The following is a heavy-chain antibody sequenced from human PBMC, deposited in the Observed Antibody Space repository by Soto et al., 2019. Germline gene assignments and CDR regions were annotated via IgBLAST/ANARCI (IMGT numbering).Heavy chain of an antibody. Sequence: SETLSLTCAVSGGSSSSGGYAWSWIRQPPGKGLEWIGYIYHSGSTYYNPSLKSRVTISVDRSKNQFSLKLSSVTAADTAVYYCASTLSPRNDDYVWGSYRGAFDYWGQGTLVTVSS. V-gene: IGHV4-30-2*01. CDR1: GGSSSSGGYA. D-gene: IGHD3-16*02. CDR3: ASTLSPRNDDYVWGSYRGAFDY. J-gene: IGHJ4*02. CDR2: IYHSGST.